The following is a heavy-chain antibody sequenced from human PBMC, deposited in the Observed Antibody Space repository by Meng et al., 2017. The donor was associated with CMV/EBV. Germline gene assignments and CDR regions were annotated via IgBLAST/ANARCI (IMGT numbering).Heavy chain of an antibody. V-gene: IGHV3-21*01. CDR3: ARTPVYNFWTGFDIDY. Sequence: GESLKISCAASGFTFSSYSMNWVRQAPGKGLEWVSSISSSSSYIYYADSVKGRFTISRDNAKNSLYLQMNSLRAEDTAIYYCARTPVYNFWTGFDIDYWGRGTLVTVSS. J-gene: IGHJ4*02. CDR1: GFTFSSYS. D-gene: IGHD3/OR15-3a*01. CDR2: ISSSSSYI.